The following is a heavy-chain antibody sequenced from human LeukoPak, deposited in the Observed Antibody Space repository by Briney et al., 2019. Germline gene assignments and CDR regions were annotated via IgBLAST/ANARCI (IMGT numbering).Heavy chain of an antibody. CDR2: IIPIRGIA. D-gene: IGHD3-3*01. CDR3: ARGPLPGYDFWSGYRGDAFDI. CDR1: GGTFSSYT. V-gene: IGHV1-69*02. J-gene: IGHJ3*02. Sequence: ASVKVSCKASGGTFSSYTISWVRQAPGQGLEWMGRIIPIRGIANYAQKFQGRVTITADKSTSTAYMELSSLRSEDTAVYYCARGPLPGYDFWSGYRGDAFDIWGQGTMVTVSS.